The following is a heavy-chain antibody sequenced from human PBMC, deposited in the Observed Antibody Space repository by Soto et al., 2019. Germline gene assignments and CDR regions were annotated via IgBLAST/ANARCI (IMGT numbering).Heavy chain of an antibody. Sequence: PGGSLRLSCAASGFTFSNAWMNWVRQAPGKGLEWVSSISSSSSYIYYADSVKGRFTISRDNAKNSLYLQMNSLRAEDTAVYYCARAPTLSFKLGMDVWGQGTTVTVSS. J-gene: IGHJ6*02. CDR3: ARAPTLSFKLGMDV. CDR2: ISSSSSYI. V-gene: IGHV3-21*01. CDR1: GFTFSNAW.